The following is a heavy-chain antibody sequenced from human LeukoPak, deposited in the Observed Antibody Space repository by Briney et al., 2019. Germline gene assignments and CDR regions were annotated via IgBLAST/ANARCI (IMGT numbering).Heavy chain of an antibody. J-gene: IGHJ4*02. CDR3: ASQKGRIAVAVDY. D-gene: IGHD6-19*01. V-gene: IGHV3-48*03. Sequence: GGSLRLSCAASGFTFSSYEMNWVRQAPGKGLEWVSYISSSGSTTYYAASVKGLFTISRDNAKNSLYMQMNSMSVEETAVYYCASQKGRIAVAVDYWGQGTLVTVSS. CDR2: ISSSGSTT. CDR1: GFTFSSYE.